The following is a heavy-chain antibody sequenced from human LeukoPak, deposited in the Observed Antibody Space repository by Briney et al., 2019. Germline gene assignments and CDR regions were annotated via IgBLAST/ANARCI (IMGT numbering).Heavy chain of an antibody. CDR1: GYTFSYD. CDR3: AGGWEPYDYFFDP. D-gene: IGHD5-12*01. V-gene: IGHV1-8*01. J-gene: IGHJ5*02. Sequence: ASVKVSCKASGYTFSYDINWVRKATGQGLEWMGWMNPNSGNTGYAQKFQGRVTMTRNTSISTAYMELSGLRSEDTAIYYCAGGWEPYDYFFDPWGQGTLVIVSS. CDR2: MNPNSGNT.